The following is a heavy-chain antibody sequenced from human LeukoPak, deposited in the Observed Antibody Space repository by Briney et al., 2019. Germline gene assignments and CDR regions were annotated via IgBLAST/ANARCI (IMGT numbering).Heavy chain of an antibody. CDR3: VVDLSGSADY. D-gene: IGHD3-10*01. Sequence: QPGGSLRLSCAASGFSFSNYWFHWVRQAPGEGLVWVSRTNEHGTIINHADSVKGRFTISRDNAKNTLYLQMNSLRTEDSALYYCVVDLSGSADYWGQGTLVTVSS. CDR1: GFSFSNYW. CDR2: TNEHGTII. J-gene: IGHJ4*02. V-gene: IGHV3-74*01.